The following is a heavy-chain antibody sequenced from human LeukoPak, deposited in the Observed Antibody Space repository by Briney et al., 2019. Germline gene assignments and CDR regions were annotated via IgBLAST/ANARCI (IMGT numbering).Heavy chain of an antibody. J-gene: IGHJ4*02. D-gene: IGHD5-12*01. V-gene: IGHV1-18*01. CDR3: ARFPLGGYSGYDYIGYFDY. CDR2: ISAYNGNT. Sequence: ASVKVSCKASGYTFTSYGISWVRQAPGQGLEWMGWISAYNGNTNYAQKLQGRVTMTTDTSTSAAYMELRSLRSDDPAVYYCARFPLGGYSGYDYIGYFDYWGQGTLVTVSS. CDR1: GYTFTSYG.